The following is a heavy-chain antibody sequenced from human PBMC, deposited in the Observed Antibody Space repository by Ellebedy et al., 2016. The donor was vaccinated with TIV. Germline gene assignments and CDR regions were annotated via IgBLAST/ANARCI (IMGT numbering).Heavy chain of an antibody. CDR2: IYYSGST. CDR1: GGSISSYY. D-gene: IGHD4-17*01. J-gene: IGHJ6*02. V-gene: IGHV4-59*01. CDR3: ARDNLWVTTDYYYGMDV. Sequence: SETLSLXXTVSGGSISSYYWSWIRQPPGKGLEWIGYIYYSGSTNYNPSLKSRVTISVDTSKNQFSLKLSSVTAADTAVYYCARDNLWVTTDYYYGMDVWGQGTTVTVSS.